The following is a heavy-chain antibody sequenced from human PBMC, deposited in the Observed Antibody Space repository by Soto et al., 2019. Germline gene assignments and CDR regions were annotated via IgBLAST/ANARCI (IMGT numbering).Heavy chain of an antibody. Sequence: APVKVSFKGSGFTFSRYGISLGRQAPGQGLEWMGWISAYNDNTNYAQKLQGRVTMTTDTSTSTAYMELRSLRSDDTAVYYCARDPLDGWFDPWGQGTLVTVSS. D-gene: IGHD2-2*03. CDR3: ARDPLDGWFDP. J-gene: IGHJ5*02. CDR1: GFTFSRYG. V-gene: IGHV1-18*01. CDR2: ISAYNDNT.